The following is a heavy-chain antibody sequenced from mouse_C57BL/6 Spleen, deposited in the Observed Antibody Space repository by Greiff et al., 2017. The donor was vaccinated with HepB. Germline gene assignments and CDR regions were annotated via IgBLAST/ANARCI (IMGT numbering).Heavy chain of an antibody. D-gene: IGHD1-1*01. CDR2: IHPNSGST. J-gene: IGHJ3*01. Sequence: QVQLQQPGAELVKPGASVKLSCKASGYTFTSYWMHWVKQRPGQGLEWIGMIHPNSGSTNYNEKFKSKATLTVDKSSSTAYMQRSSLTSEDSAVYYCAAYYGSSYFAYWGQGTLVTVSA. V-gene: IGHV1-64*01. CDR1: GYTFTSYW. CDR3: AAYYGSSYFAY.